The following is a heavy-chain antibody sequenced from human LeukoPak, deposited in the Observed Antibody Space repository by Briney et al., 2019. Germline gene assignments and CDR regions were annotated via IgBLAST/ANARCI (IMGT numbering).Heavy chain of an antibody. V-gene: IGHV4-59*01. CDR3: AREVRDSSSSFDI. J-gene: IGHJ3*02. CDR2: IYYIGTT. CDR1: GGSISNYY. D-gene: IGHD6-6*01. Sequence: PSETLSLTCTVSGGSISNYYWSWIRQPPGKGLEWIGYIYYIGTTTSNPSLKSRVAISIDTSKNQFSLKLSAVTAADTAMYYCAREVRDSSSSFDIWGQGTMVIVSS.